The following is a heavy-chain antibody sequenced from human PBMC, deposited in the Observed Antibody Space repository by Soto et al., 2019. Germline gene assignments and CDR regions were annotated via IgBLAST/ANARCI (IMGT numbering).Heavy chain of an antibody. V-gene: IGHV4-39*01. D-gene: IGHD3-3*01. J-gene: IGHJ4*02. Sequence: PSETLSLTCTVSGGSTSSSSYYWGWIRQPPGKGLEWIGSIYYSGSTYYNPSLKGRVTISVDTSKNQFSLQLSSVTAADSAVYYCARSQPGHISIFGVVPSPFDFWGQGSLVTVSS. CDR3: ARSQPGHISIFGVVPSPFDF. CDR2: IYYSGST. CDR1: GGSTSSSSYY.